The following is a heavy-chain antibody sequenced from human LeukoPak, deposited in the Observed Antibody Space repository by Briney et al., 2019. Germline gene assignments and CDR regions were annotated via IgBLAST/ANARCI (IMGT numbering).Heavy chain of an antibody. Sequence: GGSLRLSCAASGFTFSSYAMNWVRQAPGKGLEWVSAISGSGSTTYYADSVKGRFTISRDNSKNTLFLQMNSLTAEDTAIYSCARHRPEYCSGGSCFDAFDIWGQGTMVTVSS. V-gene: IGHV3-23*01. D-gene: IGHD2-15*01. CDR2: ISGSGSTT. CDR1: GFTFSSYA. CDR3: ARHRPEYCSGGSCFDAFDI. J-gene: IGHJ3*02.